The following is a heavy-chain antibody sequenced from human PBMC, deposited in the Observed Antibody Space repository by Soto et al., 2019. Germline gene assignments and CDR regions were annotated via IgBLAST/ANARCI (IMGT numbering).Heavy chain of an antibody. Sequence: LELMSQTCAVDDGSRSGYSWIRISQPPGKGLEWIGEINHSGSTNYNPSLKSRVTISVDTSKNQFSLKLSSVTAADTPVYYCASTPADMWRYYYYGMAVRGQGTTVTVSS. D-gene: IGHD2-2*01. CDR3: ASTPADMWRYYYYGMAV. J-gene: IGHJ6*02. V-gene: IGHV4-34*01. CDR1: DGSRSGYS. CDR2: INHSGST.